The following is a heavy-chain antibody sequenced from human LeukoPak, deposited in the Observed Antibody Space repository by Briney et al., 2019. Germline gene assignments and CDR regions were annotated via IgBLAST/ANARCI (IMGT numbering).Heavy chain of an antibody. CDR3: ARALGPDY. CDR2: INPNSGGT. J-gene: IGHJ4*02. CDR1: GYTFTGYY. V-gene: IGHV1-2*02. Sequence: GASVKVSCKASGYTFTGYYLHWVRQAPGQGLEWMGWINPNSGGTNYAQKFEGRVTITMDVSISTAYMELSRLKSDDTAVYYCARALGPDYWGQGTLVTVSS.